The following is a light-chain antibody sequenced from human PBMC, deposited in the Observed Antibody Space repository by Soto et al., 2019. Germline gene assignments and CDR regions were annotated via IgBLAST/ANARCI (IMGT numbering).Light chain of an antibody. V-gene: IGKV3-20*01. CDR3: HHYGSSPRT. Sequence: IVMTQSPATLSVSPGERATLSCRASQSVSSDLAWYHQKPGQAPRLLSYAASSRATGIPDRFSGSGSGTEFSLTISRLQPEDFAVYYCHHYGSSPRTFGGGTKVDIK. J-gene: IGKJ4*01. CDR1: QSVSSD. CDR2: AAS.